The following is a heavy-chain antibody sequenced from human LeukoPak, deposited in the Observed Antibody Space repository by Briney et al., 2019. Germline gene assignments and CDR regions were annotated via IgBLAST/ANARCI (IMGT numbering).Heavy chain of an antibody. CDR3: AKDRDIVVVPAATDYYFDY. CDR1: GFTFSSSA. V-gene: IGHV3-23*01. CDR2: ISVSGDST. Sequence: GGSLRLSCAASGFTFSSSAMSWVRQAPGKGLEWVSAISVSGDSTYYAASVKGRFTISRDNSKNTLYLQMNSLRAEDTAIYYCAKDRDIVVVPAATDYYFDYWGQGTLVTVSS. J-gene: IGHJ4*02. D-gene: IGHD2-2*01.